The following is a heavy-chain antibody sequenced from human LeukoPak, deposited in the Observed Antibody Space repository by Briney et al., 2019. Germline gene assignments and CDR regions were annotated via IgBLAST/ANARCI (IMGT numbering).Heavy chain of an antibody. D-gene: IGHD1-26*01. V-gene: IGHV4-59*01. Sequence: SETLSLTCAVSGDSISSYYWSWIRQPPGKGLEWIGYIHYSGSTNYNPSLTSRVTISVDTSKSQFSLKMSSVTAADTAVYYCAKGPVSAIVGATTLDYWGQGTLVTVSS. CDR2: IHYSGST. J-gene: IGHJ4*02. CDR3: AKGPVSAIVGATTLDY. CDR1: GDSISSYY.